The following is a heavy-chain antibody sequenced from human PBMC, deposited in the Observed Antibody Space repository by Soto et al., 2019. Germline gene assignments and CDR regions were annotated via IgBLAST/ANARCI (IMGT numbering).Heavy chain of an antibody. CDR3: ARRPRTGPGIGWFDP. CDR2: ISAYNGNT. CDR1: GYTFTSYG. J-gene: IGHJ5*02. D-gene: IGHD1-1*01. V-gene: IGHV1-18*01. Sequence: QVQLVQSGAEVKKPGASVKVSCKALGYTFTSYGISWVRQAPGQGLEWMGWISAYNGNTNYAQNLQGRVTMTADTSKSTAYTELRSLTSDDTAVYYCARRPRTGPGIGWFDPWGQGTLVIVS.